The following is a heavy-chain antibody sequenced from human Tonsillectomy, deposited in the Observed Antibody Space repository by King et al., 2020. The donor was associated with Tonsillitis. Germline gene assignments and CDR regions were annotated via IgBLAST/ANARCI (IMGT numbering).Heavy chain of an antibody. J-gene: IGHJ6*02. D-gene: IGHD6-19*01. Sequence: VQLVESGGGLVQPGGSLRLSCAASGFTFNSYSMNWVRRAPGKGLEWVSYISSSSSTIYYADCVKGRFTISRDNAKNSLYLQMNGLGAEDTALYYCARAAVAGYYYYYGMDVWGQGTTVTVSS. CDR2: ISSSSSTI. V-gene: IGHV3-48*01. CDR1: GFTFNSYS. CDR3: ARAAVAGYYYYYGMDV.